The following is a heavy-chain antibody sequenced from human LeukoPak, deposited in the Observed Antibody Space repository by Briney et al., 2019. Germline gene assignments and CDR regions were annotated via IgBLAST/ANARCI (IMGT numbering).Heavy chain of an antibody. CDR3: ARDGYTSSWYGVYDAFDI. Sequence: GGSLRLSCAASGFTFSSYSMNWVRQAPGKGLEWVSSISSSSSYIYYADSVKGRFTISRDNAKNSLYLLMNSLRAEDTAVYYCARDGYTSSWYGVYDAFDIWGQGTMVTVSS. CDR1: GFTFSSYS. J-gene: IGHJ3*02. CDR2: ISSSSSYI. V-gene: IGHV3-21*01. D-gene: IGHD6-13*01.